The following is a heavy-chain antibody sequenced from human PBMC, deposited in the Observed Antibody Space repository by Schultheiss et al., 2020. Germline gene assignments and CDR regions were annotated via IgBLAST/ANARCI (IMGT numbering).Heavy chain of an antibody. CDR2: ISWNSGSI. CDR1: GFTFDDYA. J-gene: IGHJ4*02. Sequence: SLKISCAASGFTFDDYAMHWVRQAPGKGLEWVSGISWNSGSIGYADSVKGRFTISRDNSKNTLYLQMNSLRAEDTAVYYCARGGEQLVNYWGQGTLVTVSS. D-gene: IGHD6-6*01. CDR3: ARGGEQLVNY. V-gene: IGHV3-9*01.